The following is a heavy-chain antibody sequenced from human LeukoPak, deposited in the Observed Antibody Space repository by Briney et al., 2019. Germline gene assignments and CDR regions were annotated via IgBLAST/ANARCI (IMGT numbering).Heavy chain of an antibody. CDR2: IYTSGST. CDR3: ARVIPDSSGYYNWFDP. CDR1: GGSISSYY. V-gene: IGHV4-4*07. J-gene: IGHJ5*02. Sequence: SETLSLTCTVSGGSISSYYWSWIRQPAGKGLEWIGRIYTSGSTNYNPSLKSRVTMSVDTSKNQFSLKLSSVTAADTAVYYCARVIPDSSGYYNWFDPWGQGTLVTVSS. D-gene: IGHD3-22*01.